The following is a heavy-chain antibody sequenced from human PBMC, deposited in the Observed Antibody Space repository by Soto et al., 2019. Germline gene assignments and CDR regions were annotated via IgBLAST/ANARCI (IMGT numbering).Heavy chain of an antibody. CDR2: ISGSGGST. J-gene: IGHJ4*02. D-gene: IGHD3-16*02. CDR3: AKDVGDYDYIWGSYRYTPNFDY. Sequence: PGGSLRLSCAASGFTFSSYAMSWVRQAPGKGLEWVSAISGSGGSTYYADSVKGRFTISRDNSKNTLYLQMNSLRAEDTAVYYCAKDVGDYDYIWGSYRYTPNFDYSGQGTLVTVSS. CDR1: GFTFSSYA. V-gene: IGHV3-23*01.